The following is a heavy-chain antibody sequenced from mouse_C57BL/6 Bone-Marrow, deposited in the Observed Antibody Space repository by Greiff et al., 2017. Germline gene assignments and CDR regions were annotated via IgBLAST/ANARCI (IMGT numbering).Heavy chain of an antibody. J-gene: IGHJ4*01. D-gene: IGHD1-1*01. CDR3: VRRGWYYGSSLYYYAMDY. CDR1: GFSFNTYA. V-gene: IGHV10-1*01. Sequence: EVNVVESGGGLVQPKGSLKLSCAASGFSFNTYAMNWVRQAPGKGLEWVARIRSKSNNYATYYADSVKDRFTISSDDSESMLYLKMNKLKTEDTAMYYCVRRGWYYGSSLYYYAMDYWGKGTSVTVSS. CDR2: IRSKSNNYAT.